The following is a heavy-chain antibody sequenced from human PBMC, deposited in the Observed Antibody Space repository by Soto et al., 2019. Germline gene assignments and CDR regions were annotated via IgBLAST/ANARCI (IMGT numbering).Heavy chain of an antibody. CDR1: GYTFRNYA. Sequence: GGSLRLSCAASGYTFRNYAMSWVRQAPGKGLEWVSVITGSGGSTHYADSVKGRFTTSRDNSKNTLYLQMNSLRVDDTAVYYCAKVQGPELERRARNWFDPWGQGTLVTVSS. D-gene: IGHD1-1*01. CDR2: ITGSGGST. V-gene: IGHV3-23*01. CDR3: AKVQGPELERRARNWFDP. J-gene: IGHJ5*02.